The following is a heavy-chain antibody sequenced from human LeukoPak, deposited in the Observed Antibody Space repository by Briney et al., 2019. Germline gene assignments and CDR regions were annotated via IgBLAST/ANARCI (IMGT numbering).Heavy chain of an antibody. D-gene: IGHD2-15*01. V-gene: IGHV4-4*07. CDR2: IYTSEST. Sequence: SETLSLTCTVSGGSISSYYWSWIRQPAGKGLDWIGRIYTSESTNYSPSLKSRVTMSVDTSKNQFSLKLSSVTAADTAMYYCARERGASTDRAFDIWGQGTMVTVSS. CDR3: ARERGASTDRAFDI. J-gene: IGHJ3*02. CDR1: GGSISSYY.